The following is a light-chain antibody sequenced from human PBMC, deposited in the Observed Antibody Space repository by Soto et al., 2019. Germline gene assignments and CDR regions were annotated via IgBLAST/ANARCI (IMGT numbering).Light chain of an antibody. CDR2: HDD. V-gene: IGLV1-36*01. CDR1: TPNIGNNA. CDR3: ATWDDSLNAPV. Sequence: QSVLTQPPSVSGAPRQRVTMSCSGSTPNIGNNAVSWYQQVPGKAPKLLINHDDLLPSGVSDRFSGSKSGTSASLAISGLRSDDEADYYCATWDDSLNAPVFGGGTQLTVL. J-gene: IGLJ7*01.